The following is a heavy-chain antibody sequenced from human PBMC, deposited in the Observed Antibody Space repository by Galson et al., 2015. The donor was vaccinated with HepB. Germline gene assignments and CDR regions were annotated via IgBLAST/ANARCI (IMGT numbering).Heavy chain of an antibody. Sequence: QSGAEVKKPGESLKISCKVSGYTFTGYWIGWVRQVSGKGLEWMAIIYPGDPDVKYSPSFQGQVTISVDESISTAYLQWSSLKASDTAMYYCVRLRPGSAHLIFDYWGQGTLVTVSS. CDR1: GYTFTGYW. CDR2: IYPGDPDV. D-gene: IGHD3-16*01. CDR3: VRLRPGSAHLIFDY. J-gene: IGHJ4*02. V-gene: IGHV5-51*01.